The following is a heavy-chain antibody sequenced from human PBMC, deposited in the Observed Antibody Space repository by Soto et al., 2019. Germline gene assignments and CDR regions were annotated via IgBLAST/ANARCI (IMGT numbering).Heavy chain of an antibody. Sequence: VKVSFKASGYTFTSYGISWVRQAPGQGLEWMGWISAYNGNTNYAQKLQGRVTMTTDTSTSTAYMELRSLRSDDTAVYYCARRTVAYCGGDCYKFDYWGQGTLVTVSS. J-gene: IGHJ4*02. V-gene: IGHV1-18*01. CDR1: GYTFTSYG. D-gene: IGHD2-21*02. CDR3: ARRTVAYCGGDCYKFDY. CDR2: ISAYNGNT.